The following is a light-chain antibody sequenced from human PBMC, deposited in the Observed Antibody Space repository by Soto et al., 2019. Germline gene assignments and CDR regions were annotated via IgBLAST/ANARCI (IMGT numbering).Light chain of an antibody. CDR3: SSYTSSSTWV. CDR1: SSDVGGYNY. J-gene: IGLJ3*02. V-gene: IGLV2-14*01. Sequence: QSVLTQPASVSGSPGQSITISCTGTSSDVGGYNYVSRYQQHPGKAPKLVIYEVSNRPSGVSNRFSGSKSGNTASLTISGLQAEDEADYYCSSYTSSSTWVFGGGTKVTVL. CDR2: EVS.